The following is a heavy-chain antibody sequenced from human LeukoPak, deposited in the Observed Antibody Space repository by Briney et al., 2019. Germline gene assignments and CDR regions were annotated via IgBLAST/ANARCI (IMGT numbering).Heavy chain of an antibody. D-gene: IGHD3-3*01. CDR1: GGSISSSSYF. Sequence: PSETLSLTCSVSGGSISSSSYFWGWIRQPPGKGLEWIGSIYHSGSTYYNPSLKSRVTISVDTSKNQFSLKLSSVTAADTAVYYCARVVGYDFWSGYSYYYYYMDVWGKGTTVTVSS. V-gene: IGHV4-39*07. J-gene: IGHJ6*03. CDR3: ARVVGYDFWSGYSYYYYYMDV. CDR2: IYHSGST.